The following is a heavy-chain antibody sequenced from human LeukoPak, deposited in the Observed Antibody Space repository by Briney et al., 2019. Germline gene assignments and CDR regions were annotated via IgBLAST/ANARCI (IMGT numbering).Heavy chain of an antibody. V-gene: IGHV4-39*01. Sequence: SETLSLTCTVSGGSISSSSYYWGWIRQPPGKGLEWIGSIYYSGSTYYNPSLKSRVTISVDTSKNPFSLKLSSVTAADTAVYYCARLSRNYDSSGYPYWGQGTLVTVSS. D-gene: IGHD3-22*01. J-gene: IGHJ4*02. CDR3: ARLSRNYDSSGYPY. CDR2: IYYSGST. CDR1: GGSISSSSYY.